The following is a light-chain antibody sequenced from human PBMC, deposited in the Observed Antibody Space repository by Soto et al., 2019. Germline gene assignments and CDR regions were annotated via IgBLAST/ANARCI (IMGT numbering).Light chain of an antibody. CDR3: QQYGRSAWT. V-gene: IGKV3-20*01. Sequence: EIVLTQSPGTLSLSPGERATLSCRASQGVSSSYLAWYQQKPGQAPMLLIYGTSRRATAIPDRFSGSGSGTDFMPTNSRLEPEDVAEYYGQQYGRSAWTCGRGPKVEIK. CDR2: GTS. CDR1: QGVSSSY. J-gene: IGKJ1*01.